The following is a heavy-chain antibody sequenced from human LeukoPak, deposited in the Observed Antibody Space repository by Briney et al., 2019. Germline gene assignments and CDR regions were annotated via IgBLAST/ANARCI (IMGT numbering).Heavy chain of an antibody. CDR3: AKGGSGSYSLDASDI. J-gene: IGHJ3*02. V-gene: IGHV3-21*04. CDR2: ISSTSNYI. Sequence: GGSLRLSCAASGFTFSGYSMNWVRQAPGKGLEWVSSISSTSNYIFYADSVKGRFTISRDNAKNSLYLQMNSLRAEDMALYYCAKGGSGSYSLDASDIWGQGTMVTVSS. D-gene: IGHD1-26*01. CDR1: GFTFSGYS.